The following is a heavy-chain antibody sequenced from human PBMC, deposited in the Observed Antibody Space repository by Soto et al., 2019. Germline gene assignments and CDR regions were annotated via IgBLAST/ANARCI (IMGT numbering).Heavy chain of an antibody. CDR3: ARDLSYYDSSGYSY. V-gene: IGHV3-33*01. J-gene: IGHJ4*02. Sequence: QVQLVESVGGVVQPGRSLRLSCAASAITLSSYGMRWVRQAPGKGLEWVAVIWYDGSNKYYADSVKGRFTISRDNSKNTLYLQMNSLRAEDTAVYYCARDLSYYDSSGYSYWGQGTLVTVSS. CDR2: IWYDGSNK. D-gene: IGHD3-22*01. CDR1: AITLSSYG.